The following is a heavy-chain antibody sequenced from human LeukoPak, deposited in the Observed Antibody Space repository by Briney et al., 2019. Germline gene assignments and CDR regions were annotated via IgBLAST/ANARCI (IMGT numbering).Heavy chain of an antibody. J-gene: IGHJ3*02. Sequence: SETLSLTCAVYGGSFSGYYWSWIRQPPGKGLEWIGEINHSGSTYYNPSLKSRVTISVDTSKNQFSLKLSSVTAADTAVYYCARLDSGSYHDAFDIWGQGTMVTVSS. V-gene: IGHV4-34*01. D-gene: IGHD1-26*01. CDR1: GGSFSGYY. CDR2: INHSGST. CDR3: ARLDSGSYHDAFDI.